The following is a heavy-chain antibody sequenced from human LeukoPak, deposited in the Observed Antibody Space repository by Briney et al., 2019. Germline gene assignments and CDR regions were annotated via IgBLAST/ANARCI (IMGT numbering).Heavy chain of an antibody. V-gene: IGHV1-8*02. J-gene: IGHJ6*03. CDR1: GYTFTGYY. D-gene: IGHD6-13*01. CDR2: MNPNSGNT. Sequence: GASVKVSCKASGYTFTGYYINWVRQATGQGLEWMGWMNPNSGNTGYAQKFQGRVTMTRNTSISTAYMELSSLRSEDTAVYYCARTSSSWYSYYYYYYMDVWGKGTTVTISS. CDR3: ARTSSSWYSYYYYYYMDV.